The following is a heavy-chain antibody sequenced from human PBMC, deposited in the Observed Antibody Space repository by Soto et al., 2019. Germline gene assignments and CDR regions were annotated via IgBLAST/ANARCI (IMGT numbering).Heavy chain of an antibody. CDR3: AGYYDSSGHDDDAFDI. CDR2: IYYSGST. Sequence: SETLSLTCTVSGGSISSYCWSWIRQPPGKGLEWIGYIYYSGSTNYNPSLKSRVTISVDTSKNQFSLKLSSVTAADTAVYYCAGYYDSSGHDDDAFDIWGQGTMVTVSS. J-gene: IGHJ3*02. D-gene: IGHD3-22*01. CDR1: GGSISSYC. V-gene: IGHV4-59*01.